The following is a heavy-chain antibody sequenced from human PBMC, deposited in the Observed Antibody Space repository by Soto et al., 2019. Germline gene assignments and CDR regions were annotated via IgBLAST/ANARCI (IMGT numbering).Heavy chain of an antibody. CDR3: ARDSPRVVGPCFDI. D-gene: IGHD1-26*01. J-gene: IGHJ3*02. V-gene: IGHV4-61*01. CDR2: IHYSGST. Sequence: QLQLQASGPGLVKPSETLSLTCTVSGGSVSSGRYYWSWIRQPPGKGLEWAGYIHYSGSTNYNPSVTSRVTISVDTSKNQFSLKLSSVTAADTAVYYCARDSPRVVGPCFDIWGQGTMVTVSS. CDR1: GGSVSSGRYY.